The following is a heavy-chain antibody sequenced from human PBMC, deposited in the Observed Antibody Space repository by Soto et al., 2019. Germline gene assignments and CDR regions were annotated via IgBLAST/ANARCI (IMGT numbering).Heavy chain of an antibody. D-gene: IGHD3-3*01. V-gene: IGHV3-15*07. CDR3: TTERTEPYDFWSGWYPEWLGGDAFDI. Sequence: GGSLRLSCAASGFTFSNAWMNWVRQAPGKGLEWVGRIKSKTDGGTTDYAAPVKGRFTISRDDSKNTLYLQMNSLKTEDTAVYYCTTERTEPYDFWSGWYPEWLGGDAFDIWGQGTMVTVSS. J-gene: IGHJ3*02. CDR2: IKSKTDGGTT. CDR1: GFTFSNAW.